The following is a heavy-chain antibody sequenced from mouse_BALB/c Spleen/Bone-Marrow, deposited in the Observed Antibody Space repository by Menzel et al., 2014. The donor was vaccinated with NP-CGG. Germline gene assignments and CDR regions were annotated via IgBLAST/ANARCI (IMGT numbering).Heavy chain of an antibody. J-gene: IGHJ3*01. D-gene: IGHD2-4*01. CDR2: ISNGGGST. Sequence: EVMLVESGGGLVQPGGSLKLSCAASGFTFXSYTMSWVRQTPEKRLEWVAYISNGGGSTYYPDTVKGRFTISRDNAKNTLYLQMSSLKSEDTAIYYCTREDYGAYWGQGTLVTASA. CDR3: TREDYGAY. CDR1: GFTFXSYT. V-gene: IGHV5-12-2*01.